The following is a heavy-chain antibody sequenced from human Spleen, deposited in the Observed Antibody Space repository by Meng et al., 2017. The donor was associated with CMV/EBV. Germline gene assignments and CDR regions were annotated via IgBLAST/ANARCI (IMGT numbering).Heavy chain of an antibody. CDR2: LRSTAYGGTT. Sequence: GESLKISCTASGFTFGDNALTWVRQAPGKGLEWVGLLRSTAYGGTTEYAASAKGRFIISRDDSKGIANLQMNSLKPEDTAVYYCTRDVPRLYDAFDIWGQGTMVTVSS. D-gene: IGHD3-16*02. CDR1: GFTFGDNA. V-gene: IGHV3-49*04. CDR3: TRDVPRLYDAFDI. J-gene: IGHJ3*02.